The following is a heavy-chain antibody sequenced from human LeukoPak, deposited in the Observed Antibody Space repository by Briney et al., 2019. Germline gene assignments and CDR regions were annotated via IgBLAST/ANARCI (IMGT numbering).Heavy chain of an antibody. Sequence: GGSLRLSCAASGFTFSSYSMNWVRQAPGKGLEWVSYISSSSSTIYYADSVKGRFTISRDNAKNSLYLQMNSLRTEDTALYYCAKGTLRYFDWTYFDYWGQGTLVTVSS. J-gene: IGHJ4*02. V-gene: IGHV3-48*04. CDR3: AKGTLRYFDWTYFDY. CDR2: ISSSSSTI. CDR1: GFTFSSYS. D-gene: IGHD3-9*01.